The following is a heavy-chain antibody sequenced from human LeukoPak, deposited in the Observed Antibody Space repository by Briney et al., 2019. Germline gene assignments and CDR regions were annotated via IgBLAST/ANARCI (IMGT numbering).Heavy chain of an antibody. J-gene: IGHJ4*02. V-gene: IGHV3-30*04. CDR2: ISYDGNNK. D-gene: IGHD6-13*01. CDR3: ARERAAAGGVILWNYFDY. Sequence: SGGSLRLSCAASEFTFSSYAMSWVRQAPGKGLEGVAVISYDGNNKYYADSVKGRFTISRDNSKNTLYLQMNSLRPEDTAVYYCARERAAAGGVILWNYFDYWGQGTLVTVSS. CDR1: EFTFSSYA.